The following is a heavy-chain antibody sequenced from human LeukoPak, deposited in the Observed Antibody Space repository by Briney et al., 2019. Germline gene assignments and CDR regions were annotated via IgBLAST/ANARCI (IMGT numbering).Heavy chain of an antibody. D-gene: IGHD4-17*01. CDR1: GGSFSGYY. V-gene: IGHV4-34*01. CDR3: ARQSDYGDYPFDY. Sequence: PSETLPLTCAVYGGSFSGYYWSWIRQPPGKGLEWIGEINHSGSTNYNPSLKSRVTISVDTSKNQFSLKLSSVTAADTAVYYCARQSDYGDYPFDYWGQGTLVTVSS. CDR2: INHSGST. J-gene: IGHJ4*02.